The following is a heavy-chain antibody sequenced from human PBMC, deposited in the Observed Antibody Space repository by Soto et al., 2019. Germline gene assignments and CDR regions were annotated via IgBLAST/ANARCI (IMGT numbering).Heavy chain of an antibody. D-gene: IGHD4-4*01. V-gene: IGHV1-18*01. CDR1: GYIFTNYG. J-gene: IGHJ4*02. CDR3: ARDRTPTESDY. Sequence: QVQLVQSGAEVKKPGASVKVSCKASGYIFTNYGINWVRQATGQGLEWMGWMNAYNGNSSYAQKVQGRVTMTRDTSTNTAYMELRSLRSDDTAVYYCARDRTPTESDYWGQGTLVTVSS. CDR2: MNAYNGNS.